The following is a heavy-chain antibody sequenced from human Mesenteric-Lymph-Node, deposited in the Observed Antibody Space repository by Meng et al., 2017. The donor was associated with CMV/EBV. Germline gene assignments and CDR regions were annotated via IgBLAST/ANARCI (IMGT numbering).Heavy chain of an antibody. D-gene: IGHD6-13*01. CDR3: AHRMSYSTTPFFDP. CDR2: IFWDDDK. CDR1: GFSFINTGVA. J-gene: IGHJ5*02. V-gene: IGHV2-5*02. Sequence: FSGFSFINTGVAVGWIRQPPGKALEWLALIFWDDDKRYSPSLKSRLTISKDTSKTQVVLTMTTMDPLDTATYYCAHRMSYSTTPFFDPWGQGILVTVSS.